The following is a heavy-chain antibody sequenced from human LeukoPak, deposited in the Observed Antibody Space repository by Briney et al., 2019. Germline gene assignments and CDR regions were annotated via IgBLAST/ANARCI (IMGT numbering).Heavy chain of an antibody. D-gene: IGHD1-7*01. CDR3: ARGNYAISWYNWFDP. Sequence: SETLSLTCTVSGGSISSSSYYWSWVRQPPGKGLEWIGEINHSGSTNYNPSLKSRVTISVDTSKNQFSLKLSSVTAADTAVYYCARGNYAISWYNWFDPWGQGTPVTVSS. CDR2: INHSGST. J-gene: IGHJ5*02. V-gene: IGHV4-39*07. CDR1: GGSISSSSYY.